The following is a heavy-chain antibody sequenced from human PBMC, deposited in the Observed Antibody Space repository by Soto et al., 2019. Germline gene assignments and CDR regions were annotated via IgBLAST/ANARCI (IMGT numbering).Heavy chain of an antibody. CDR1: GGTFSSYT. Sequence: QVQLVQSGAEVTKPGSSVTVSCKASGGTFSSYTISWVRQAPGQGLEWMGRIIPILGIANYAQKFQGRVTITADKSTSTAYMELRSLRSEDTAVYYCAREPGGGYCSGGSCRGNWFDPCGQGTLVTVSS. D-gene: IGHD2-15*01. CDR2: IIPILGIA. V-gene: IGHV1-69*08. J-gene: IGHJ5*02. CDR3: AREPGGGYCSGGSCRGNWFDP.